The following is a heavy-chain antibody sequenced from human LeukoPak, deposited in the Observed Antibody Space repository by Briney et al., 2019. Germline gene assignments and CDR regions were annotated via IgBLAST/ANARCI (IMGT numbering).Heavy chain of an antibody. CDR2: ISHDGGTK. J-gene: IGHJ4*02. Sequence: PGRSLRLPCAASGFSFSNFAIHWVRQAPGKGLEWLAVISHDGGTKHYADSVKGRFTISRDNSNNSLSLQMNSLSAEDTAVYYCATDIRNSLGATYLDYWGQGTLVTVSS. CDR3: ATDIRNSLGATYLDY. CDR1: GFSFSNFA. D-gene: IGHD1-26*01. V-gene: IGHV3-30*04.